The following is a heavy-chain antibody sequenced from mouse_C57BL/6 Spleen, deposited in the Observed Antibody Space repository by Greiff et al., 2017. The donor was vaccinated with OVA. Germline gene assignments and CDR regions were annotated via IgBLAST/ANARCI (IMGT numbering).Heavy chain of an antibody. V-gene: IGHV5-17*01. D-gene: IGHD2-4*01. Sequence: EVMLVESGGGLVKPGGSLKLSCAASGFTFSDYGMHWVRQAPEKGLEWVAYISSGSSTIYYAYTVKGRFTISRDNAKNTLFLQMTSLRSEDTAMYYCARLGGDYLYYYAMDYWGQGTSVTVSS. CDR3: ARLGGDYLYYYAMDY. J-gene: IGHJ4*01. CDR1: GFTFSDYG. CDR2: ISSGSSTI.